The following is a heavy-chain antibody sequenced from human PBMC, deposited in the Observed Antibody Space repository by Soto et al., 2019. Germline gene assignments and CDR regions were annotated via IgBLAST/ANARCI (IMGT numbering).Heavy chain of an antibody. Sequence: QVQLVQSGAEVKKPGSSVKVSCKASGGTFSSYTISWVRQAPGQGLEWMGRIIPILGIANYAQKFQGRVTITADKSTSTAYMELSSLRAEDTAVYYGARRYGGNSWDYWGQGTLVTVSS. V-gene: IGHV1-69*02. CDR2: IIPILGIA. D-gene: IGHD4-17*01. CDR3: ARRYGGNSWDY. CDR1: GGTFSSYT. J-gene: IGHJ4*02.